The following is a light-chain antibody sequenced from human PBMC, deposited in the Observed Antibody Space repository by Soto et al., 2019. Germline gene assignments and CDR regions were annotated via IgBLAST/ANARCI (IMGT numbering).Light chain of an antibody. J-gene: IGKJ1*01. Sequence: IQMTQSPSTLSASVGDRVTITCRASQSVSTWLAWYQQQPGQAPKLLIDKASTLESGVPSRFSGSGSGTEFTLTINGLQPDDFATYYCQQYISYWTFGQGTTVEIK. V-gene: IGKV1-5*03. CDR2: KAS. CDR3: QQYISYWT. CDR1: QSVSTW.